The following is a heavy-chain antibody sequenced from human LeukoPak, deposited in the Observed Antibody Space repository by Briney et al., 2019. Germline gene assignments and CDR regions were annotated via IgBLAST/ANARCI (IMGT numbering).Heavy chain of an antibody. CDR1: GFSVNSNI. J-gene: IGHJ4*02. CDR3: ARGYSGYEYFDY. CDR2: IYRGGNT. Sequence: PGGSLRLSCAASGFSVNSNIMIWVRQAPGKGLEWVSVIYRGGNTYYADSVKGRFTISRDNSKNTLYLQMNSLRAEDTAVYYCARGYSGYEYFDYWGQGTLVTVSS. V-gene: IGHV3-53*01. D-gene: IGHD5-12*01.